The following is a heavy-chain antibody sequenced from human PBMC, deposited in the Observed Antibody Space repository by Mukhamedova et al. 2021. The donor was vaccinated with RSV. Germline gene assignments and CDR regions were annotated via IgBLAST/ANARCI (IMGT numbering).Heavy chain of an antibody. CDR3: AIVELGDYFIDS. J-gene: IGHJ4*02. CDR2: IYTSGGT. V-gene: IGHV4-61*02. Sequence: IRQPAGKALEWIGRIYTSGGTNYNPSLNSRVTISVDASRNQFSMKMKSVTAADTALYFCAIVELGDYFIDSWGQGTLVTVSS. D-gene: IGHD4-17*01.